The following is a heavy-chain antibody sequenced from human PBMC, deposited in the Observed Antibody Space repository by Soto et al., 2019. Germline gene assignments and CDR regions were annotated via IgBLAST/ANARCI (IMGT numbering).Heavy chain of an antibody. CDR1: SGSISSYY. D-gene: IGHD3-10*01. Sequence: QVQLQESGPGLVKPSETLSLSCTVSSGSISSYYWSWFRQSPGKRMEWIGYVHHSWGSSYNPSLQRRVAISLDTSKSQFSLKVTAVTATDTAVYYCARQGFGPLHGLVDVWGQGTTVTVSS. J-gene: IGHJ6*02. V-gene: IGHV4-59*08. CDR2: VHHSWGS. CDR3: ARQGFGPLHGLVDV.